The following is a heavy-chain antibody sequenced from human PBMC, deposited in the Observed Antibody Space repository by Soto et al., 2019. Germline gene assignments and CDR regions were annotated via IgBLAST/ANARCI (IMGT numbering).Heavy chain of an antibody. CDR1: GGSISSGGYY. V-gene: IGHV4-61*08. Sequence: PSETLSLTCAVSGGSISSGGYYWSWIRQPPGKGLEWIGYIYYSGSTNYNPSLKSRVTISVDTSKNQFSLKLSSVTAADTAVYYCASSMIVGEFDYWGQGTLVTVSS. CDR2: IYYSGST. D-gene: IGHD3-22*01. J-gene: IGHJ4*02. CDR3: ASSMIVGEFDY.